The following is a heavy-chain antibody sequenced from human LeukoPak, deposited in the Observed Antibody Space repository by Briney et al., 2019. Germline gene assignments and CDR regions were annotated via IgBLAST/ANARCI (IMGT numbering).Heavy chain of an antibody. Sequence: GGSLRLSCASSGFTFSSYAMSWVRQAPGKGLEWVSAISGSGGSTYYADSVKGRFTISRDNSKNTLYLQMNSLRAEDAAVYYCAKVGSYYDFWSGYPLYWGQGTLVTVSS. D-gene: IGHD3-3*01. CDR1: GFTFSSYA. CDR3: AKVGSYYDFWSGYPLY. J-gene: IGHJ4*02. V-gene: IGHV3-23*01. CDR2: ISGSGGST.